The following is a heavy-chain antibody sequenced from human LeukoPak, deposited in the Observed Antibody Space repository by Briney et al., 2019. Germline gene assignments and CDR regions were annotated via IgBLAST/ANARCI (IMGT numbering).Heavy chain of an antibody. J-gene: IGHJ4*02. CDR3: AKGKGSSGWYD. CDR1: GFTFSTYA. CDR2: VSDSGSGT. Sequence: GXXLRLSCTASGFTFSTYAMSWVRQAPGRGLEWVTAVSDSGSGTYYADSVKGRFTISRDNSKNTLYLQMTSLRAEDTALYYCAKGKGSSGWYDWGQGTLVTVSS. D-gene: IGHD6-19*01. V-gene: IGHV3-23*01.